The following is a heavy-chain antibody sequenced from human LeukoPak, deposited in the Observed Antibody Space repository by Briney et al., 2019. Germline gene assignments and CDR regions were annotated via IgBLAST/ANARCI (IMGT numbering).Heavy chain of an antibody. CDR2: INSHGSST. Sequence: PGGSLRLSCAASGFNFSRYWLHWVRQVPGKGLVWVSGINSHGSSTSYADSVKGRFTISRDNAKNTLHLQMNSLRAEDTAVYYCVRLTGAEFDYWGQGTLVTVSS. D-gene: IGHD7-27*01. CDR3: VRLTGAEFDY. CDR1: GFNFSRYW. V-gene: IGHV3-74*01. J-gene: IGHJ4*02.